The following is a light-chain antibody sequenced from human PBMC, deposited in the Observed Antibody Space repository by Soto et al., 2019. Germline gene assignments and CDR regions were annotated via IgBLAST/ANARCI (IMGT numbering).Light chain of an antibody. CDR3: QQYGESWYA. CDR2: GAS. CDR1: QSVTKRF. V-gene: IGKV3-20*01. J-gene: IGKJ2*01. Sequence: EIVLTQSPATLSLSPGETATLSCRASQSVTKRFLTWYQQKPGQDPRLIIDGASSRATGIPDRFSAGGSGTDFTLTINRLEPDDFGVYDCQQYGESWYAFGKGTKLQIK.